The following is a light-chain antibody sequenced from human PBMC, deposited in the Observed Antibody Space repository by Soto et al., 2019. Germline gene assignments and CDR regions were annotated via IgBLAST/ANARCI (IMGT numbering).Light chain of an antibody. Sequence: EIVLTQSPGTLSLSPGERATLSCRASQSVINNYLAWYQQKPGQAPRFLIYDTSSRATGIPDRFSGSGSGTDFTLTISRLEPEDFAVYYCQHFGDSPYTFGQGPKLEIK. V-gene: IGKV3-20*01. CDR3: QHFGDSPYT. CDR2: DTS. CDR1: QSVINNY. J-gene: IGKJ2*01.